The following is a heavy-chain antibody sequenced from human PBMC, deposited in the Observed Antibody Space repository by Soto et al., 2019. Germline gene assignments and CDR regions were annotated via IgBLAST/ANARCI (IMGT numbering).Heavy chain of an antibody. CDR3: ARRGYDFWSGYYLDY. J-gene: IGHJ4*02. Sequence: QVQLQESGPGLVKPSETLSLTCTVSGGSISSYYWSWIRQPPGKGLEWIGYIYYSGSTNYNPSLKSRVTISVDTSKNQFSLKLSSVTAADTAVYYCARRGYDFWSGYYLDYWGQGTLVTVSS. CDR2: IYYSGST. CDR1: GGSISSYY. D-gene: IGHD3-3*01. V-gene: IGHV4-59*01.